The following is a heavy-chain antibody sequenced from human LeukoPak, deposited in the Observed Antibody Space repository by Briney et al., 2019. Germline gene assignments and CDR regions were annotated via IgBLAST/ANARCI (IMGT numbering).Heavy chain of an antibody. J-gene: IGHJ4*02. CDR3: ARGRYVTTRGGAAAGFLDY. D-gene: IGHD6-13*01. V-gene: IGHV4-4*07. CDR2: IYTSWST. Sequence: SETLSLTCTVSGGSISSDYWSWIRQPDGKGLEWIGRIYTSWSTNYNPSLKRRVSMSVDTSTNQFSLKLSSVTAADTAVYYCARGRYVTTRGGAAAGFLDYWGQGTLVTVST. CDR1: GGSISSDY.